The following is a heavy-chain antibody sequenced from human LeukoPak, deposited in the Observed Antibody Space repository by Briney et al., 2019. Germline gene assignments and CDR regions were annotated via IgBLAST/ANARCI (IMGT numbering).Heavy chain of an antibody. CDR3: TTSLGNVLYFDY. D-gene: IGHD1-1*01. CDR2: IKSKTDGGTT. Sequence: GGSLRLSCAASGFTFSNAWMSWVRQAPGKGLEWVGRIKSKTDGGTTDYAAPVKGRFTTSRDDSKNTLYLQMNSLKTEDTAVYYCTTSLGNVLYFDYWGQGTLVTVSS. V-gene: IGHV3-15*01. CDR1: GFTFSNAW. J-gene: IGHJ4*02.